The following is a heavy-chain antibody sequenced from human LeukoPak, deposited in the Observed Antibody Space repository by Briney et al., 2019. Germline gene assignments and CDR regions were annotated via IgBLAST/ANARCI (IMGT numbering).Heavy chain of an antibody. CDR3: ARGRSRITMIVVVIRHNAFDI. D-gene: IGHD3-22*01. CDR1: GYSISSGYY. J-gene: IGHJ3*02. V-gene: IGHV4-38-2*02. CDR2: VYHGVST. Sequence: SETLSLTCTVSGYSISSGYYWGWIRQPPGKGLEWIGSVYHGVSTYCNPSLKSRVTISVDTSKSQFSLKLSSVTAADTAVYYCARGRSRITMIVVVIRHNAFDIWGQGTMVTVSS.